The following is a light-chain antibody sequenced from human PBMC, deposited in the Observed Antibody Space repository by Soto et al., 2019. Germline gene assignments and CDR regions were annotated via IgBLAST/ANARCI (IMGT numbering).Light chain of an antibody. CDR1: QSVSSSY. V-gene: IGKV3D-20*02. CDR3: QQRNNWPPIT. J-gene: IGKJ1*01. Sequence: EIVSTQSPGTLSLSPGERPTLSCRASQSVSSSYLAWYQQKPGQAPRLLIYGASSRATGVPARFSGSGSGTDFTLTISSLEPEDFALYYCQQRNNWPPITFGQGTKVDIK. CDR2: GAS.